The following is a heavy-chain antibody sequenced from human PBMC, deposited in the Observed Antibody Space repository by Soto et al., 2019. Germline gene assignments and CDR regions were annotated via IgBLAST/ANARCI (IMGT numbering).Heavy chain of an antibody. V-gene: IGHV4-59*01. J-gene: IGHJ4*02. CDR2: IYYTGST. D-gene: IGHD6-13*01. Sequence: PSETLSLTCAVYGGSFSGYYWSWIRQPPGKGLEFIGYIYYTGSTNYKPAFKSRVTISVDTPKNQFSLKLSSVTAADTAVYYCARDRGSSWFDYWGQGTLVTVSS. CDR1: GGSFSGYY. CDR3: ARDRGSSWFDY.